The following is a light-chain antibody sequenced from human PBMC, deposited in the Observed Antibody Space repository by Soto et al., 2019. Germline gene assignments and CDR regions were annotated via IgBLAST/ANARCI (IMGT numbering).Light chain of an antibody. J-gene: IGKJ3*01. V-gene: IGKV3-11*01. Sequence: EIVLTQSPDTLSLSPGERATLSCRASQSVSSSLAWYQQKPGQAPRLLLYDASNRATGIPARFSGSGSGTDFTLTISSLDPEDFAVYYCQQRSDWPPEVTFGPGTKVDIK. CDR3: QQRSDWPPEVT. CDR1: QSVSSS. CDR2: DAS.